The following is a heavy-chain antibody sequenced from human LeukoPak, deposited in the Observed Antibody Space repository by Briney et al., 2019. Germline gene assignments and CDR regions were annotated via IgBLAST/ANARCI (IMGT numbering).Heavy chain of an antibody. V-gene: IGHV3-9*01. CDR1: GFTFDDYA. J-gene: IGHJ4*02. Sequence: PGESLRLSCAASGFTFDDYAMHWVRQAPGKGLEWVSGISWNSGSIGYADSVKGRFTISRDNAKNSLYLQMNSLRAEDTALYYCAKDTAMALGFDYWGQGTLVTVSS. CDR3: AKDTAMALGFDY. D-gene: IGHD5-18*01. CDR2: ISWNSGSI.